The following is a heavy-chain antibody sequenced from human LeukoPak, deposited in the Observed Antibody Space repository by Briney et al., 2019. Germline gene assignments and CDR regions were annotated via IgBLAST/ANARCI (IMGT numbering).Heavy chain of an antibody. CDR3: ARRGATMIVVPGFDY. CDR1: GGSISSSSYY. J-gene: IGHJ4*02. D-gene: IGHD3-22*01. Sequence: SETLSLTCTVSGGSISSSSYYWGWIRQPPGKGLEWIGSIYYSGSTYYNPSLKSRVTISVDTSKNQFSLKLSSVTAADTAVYYCARRGATMIVVPGFDYWDQGTLVTVSS. CDR2: IYYSGST. V-gene: IGHV4-39*01.